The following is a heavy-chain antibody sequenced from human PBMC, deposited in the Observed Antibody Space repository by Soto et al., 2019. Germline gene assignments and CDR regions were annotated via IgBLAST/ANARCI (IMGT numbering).Heavy chain of an antibody. CDR1: GYTLTELA. V-gene: IGHV1-24*01. CDR3: ARGPSGTWYPIDF. CDR2: FDPEDGEA. D-gene: IGHD6-13*01. Sequence: GASVKVSCKVSGYTLTELAIHWVRQARGKGLEWMGVFDPEDGEAGYAQNFQGRVTMSEDTSTDTAYMELSSLRSEDTAVYYCARGPSGTWYPIDFWGQGTLVTVSS. J-gene: IGHJ4*01.